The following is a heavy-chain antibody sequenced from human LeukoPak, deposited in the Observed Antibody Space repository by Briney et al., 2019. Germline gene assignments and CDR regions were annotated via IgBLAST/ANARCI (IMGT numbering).Heavy chain of an antibody. CDR1: GYTFTGYY. Sequence: ASVKVSCKASGYTFTGYYMHWVRQAPGQGLEWMGWINPNSGGTNYAQKFQGRVTMTRDTSISTAYMELSRLRSDDTAVYYCARDFSSWFGGFREVKWWFYYWGQGTLVTVSS. V-gene: IGHV1-2*02. CDR2: INPNSGGT. CDR3: ARDFSSWFGGFREVKWWFYY. D-gene: IGHD3-10*01. J-gene: IGHJ4*02.